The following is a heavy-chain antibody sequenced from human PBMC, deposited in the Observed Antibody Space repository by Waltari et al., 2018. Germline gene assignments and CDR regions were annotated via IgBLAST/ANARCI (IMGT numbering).Heavy chain of an antibody. J-gene: IGHJ6*02. D-gene: IGHD3-10*01. V-gene: IGHV4-31*03. CDR1: GGSISSGGYY. Sequence: QVQLQASGPGLVKPSQTLSLTCTVSGGSISSGGYYWSWFRQHPGKGLEWIGYIYYSGSTYYNPSLKSRVTISVDTSKNQFSLKLSSVTAADTAVYYCVREVSGYYYGMDVWGQGTTVTVSS. CDR2: IYYSGST. CDR3: VREVSGYYYGMDV.